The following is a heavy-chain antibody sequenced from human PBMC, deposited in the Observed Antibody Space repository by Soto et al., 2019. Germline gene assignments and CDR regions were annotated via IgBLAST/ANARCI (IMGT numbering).Heavy chain of an antibody. CDR1: GFTFSSYS. CDR3: ARVAGYDFWSGPAYEGAFDI. V-gene: IGHV3-21*01. Sequence: NPGGSLRLSCAASGFTFSSYSMNWVRQAPGKGLEWVSSISSSSSYIYYADSVKGRFTISRDNAKNSLYLQMNSLRAEDTAVYYCARVAGYDFWSGPAYEGAFDIWGQGTMVTVSS. J-gene: IGHJ3*02. CDR2: ISSSSSYI. D-gene: IGHD3-3*01.